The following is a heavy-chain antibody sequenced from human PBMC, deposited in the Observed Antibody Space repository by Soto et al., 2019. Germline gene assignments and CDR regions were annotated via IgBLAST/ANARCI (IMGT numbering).Heavy chain of an antibody. CDR2: ITTSGDIT. J-gene: IGHJ5*02. D-gene: IGHD2-15*01. CDR3: TKGDSSGSFDPSTGYSTPDH. V-gene: IGHV3-23*01. CDR1: GFIFKDFA. Sequence: DVQLFESGGGLVEVGESLRHSCAASGFIFKDFAMSWVRQAPGRGLEWVSTITTSGDITYSADSVRGRFTISRDNSANTLFLQMSSLRGDETATYYCTKGDSSGSFDPSTGYSTPDHWGQGTLVTVSS.